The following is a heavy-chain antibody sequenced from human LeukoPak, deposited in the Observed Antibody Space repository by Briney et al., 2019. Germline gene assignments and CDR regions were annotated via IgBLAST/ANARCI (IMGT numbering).Heavy chain of an antibody. CDR1: GFTFSSNA. Sequence: GGSLRLSCSVSGFTFSSNAMHWVRQAPGKGLEYVSAISSHGGSTYYADLVKGRFTISRDNSKNTLFLQMSSLRAEDTAVYYCVKRFDSSNYYDYWGQGTLVTVSS. CDR2: ISSHGGST. V-gene: IGHV3-64D*09. J-gene: IGHJ4*02. CDR3: VKRFDSSNYYDY. D-gene: IGHD3-22*01.